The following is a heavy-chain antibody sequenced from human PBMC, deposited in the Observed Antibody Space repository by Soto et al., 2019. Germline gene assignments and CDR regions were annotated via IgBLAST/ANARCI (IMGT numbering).Heavy chain of an antibody. CDR1: GGTFSSYA. V-gene: IGHV1-69*13. J-gene: IGHJ4*02. CDR2: IIPIFGTA. CDR3: ARDRPPYYDSSGSSEGGFDY. D-gene: IGHD3-22*01. Sequence: SVKVSCKASGGTFSSYAISWVRQAPGQGLEWMGGIIPIFGTANYAQKFQGRVTITADESTSTAYMELSSLRSEDTAVCYCARDRPPYYDSSGSSEGGFDYWGQGTLVTVSS.